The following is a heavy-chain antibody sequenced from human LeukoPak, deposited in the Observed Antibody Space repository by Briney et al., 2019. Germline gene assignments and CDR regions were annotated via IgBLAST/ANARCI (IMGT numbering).Heavy chain of an antibody. CDR2: ISSSSSYI. V-gene: IGHV3-21*01. Sequence: GGSLRLSCAASGFAFSDYAMNWVRQAPGKGLEWVSSISSSSSYIYYADSVKGRFTISRDNAKNSLYLQMNSLRAEDTAVYYCASAGTSGTPRYYYYYMDVWGKGTTVTVSS. CDR3: ASAGTSGTPRYYYYYMDV. CDR1: GFAFSDYA. J-gene: IGHJ6*03. D-gene: IGHD1-14*01.